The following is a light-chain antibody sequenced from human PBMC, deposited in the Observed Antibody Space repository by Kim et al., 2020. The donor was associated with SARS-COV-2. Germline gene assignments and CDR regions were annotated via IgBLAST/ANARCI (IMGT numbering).Light chain of an antibody. V-gene: IGLV2-14*03. CDR3: SSYTSSTTRV. CDR2: DVT. J-gene: IGLJ2*01. Sequence: GQSITISCTGTSRDVDAYNYVSWYQQPPGKAPKLIIYDVTYRPSGVSDRFSGSKAGNTASLTIFGLQAEDEADYYCSSYTSSTTRVFGGGTQLTVL. CDR1: SRDVDAYNY.